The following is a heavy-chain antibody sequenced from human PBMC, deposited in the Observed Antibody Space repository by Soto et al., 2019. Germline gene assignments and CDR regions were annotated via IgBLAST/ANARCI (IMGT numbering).Heavy chain of an antibody. CDR3: ARDYFSGGSCYYYYCMDV. D-gene: IGHD2-15*01. V-gene: IGHV3-13*01. J-gene: IGHJ6*02. CDR1: GFTFSSYD. CDR2: IGTAGDT. Sequence: EVQLVESGGGLVQPGGSLRLSCAASGFTFSSYDMHWVRQATGKGLEWVSAIGTAGDTYYPGSVKGRFTISRENAKNSLYLQMNSLRAEDTAVYYYARDYFSGGSCYYYYCMDVWGQGTTVTVSS.